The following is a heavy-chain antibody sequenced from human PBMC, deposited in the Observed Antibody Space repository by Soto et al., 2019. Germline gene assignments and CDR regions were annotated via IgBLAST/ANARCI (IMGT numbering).Heavy chain of an antibody. CDR3: ARHSTDYVWGSYRKQNDY. CDR1: GGSISSSSYY. Sequence: SETLSLTCTFSGGSISSSSYYWGWIRQPPGKGLEWIGSIYYSGSTYYNPSLKSRVTISVDTSKNQFSLKLSSVTAADTAVYYCARHSTDYVWGSYRKQNDYWGQGTLVTVSS. J-gene: IGHJ4*02. CDR2: IYYSGST. V-gene: IGHV4-39*01. D-gene: IGHD3-16*02.